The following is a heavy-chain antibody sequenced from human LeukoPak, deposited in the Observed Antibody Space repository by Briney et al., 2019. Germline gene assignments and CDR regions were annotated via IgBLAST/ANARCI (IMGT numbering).Heavy chain of an antibody. CDR2: IYHSGSA. D-gene: IGHD3-22*01. Sequence: SETLSLTCTVSGYSISSGYYWGWIRQPPGKGLGWIGTIYHSGSAYYNPSLKSRVTISVDTSKNQFSLNLSSVTAADTAVYYCARDGYYYDSSGYNWGQGTLITVSS. CDR1: GYSISSGYY. CDR3: ARDGYYYDSSGYN. V-gene: IGHV4-38-2*02. J-gene: IGHJ4*02.